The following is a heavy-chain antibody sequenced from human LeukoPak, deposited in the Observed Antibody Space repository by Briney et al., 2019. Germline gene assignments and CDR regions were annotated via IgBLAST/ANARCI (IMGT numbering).Heavy chain of an antibody. J-gene: IGHJ4*02. CDR2: INAGNGNT. CDR1: RYTFTSYA. D-gene: IGHD3-10*01. V-gene: IGHV1-3*03. CDR3: ARDGSGSFTFDY. Sequence: SSVTVSRKASRYTFTSYAMHWVRQAAGQRLDWMGWINAGNGNTKYSQEFQGRVTITRDTSASTAYMELSSLRSEDMAVYYCARDGSGSFTFDYWGQGTLVTVSS.